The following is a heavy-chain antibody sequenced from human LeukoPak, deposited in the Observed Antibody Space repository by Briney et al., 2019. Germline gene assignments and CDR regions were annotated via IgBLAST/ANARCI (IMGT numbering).Heavy chain of an antibody. V-gene: IGHV3-48*03. Sequence: PGGSLRLYCVASGFIFSSYEMKWVRQAPGKGLEWVSFITSSGNTMYYADSVKGRFTISRDNAKNSLYLQMNSLRADDTAVYYCARLRSKYWFDPWGQGTLVTVSS. CDR3: ARLRSKYWFDP. CDR2: ITSSGNTM. CDR1: GFIFSSYE. J-gene: IGHJ5*02. D-gene: IGHD4-11*01.